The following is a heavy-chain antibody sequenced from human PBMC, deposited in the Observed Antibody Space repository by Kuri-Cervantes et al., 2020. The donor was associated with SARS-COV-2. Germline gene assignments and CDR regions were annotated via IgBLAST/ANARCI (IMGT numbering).Heavy chain of an antibody. Sequence: SVKVSCKVSGYTLTELSMHWVRQAPGQGLEWMGGIIPIFGTANYAQKFQGRVTITADESTSTAYMDLTSLRSEDTAVYYCALGYWGSGYPRSYYYMDVWGKGTTVTVSS. V-gene: IGHV1-69*13. J-gene: IGHJ6*03. CDR2: IIPIFGTA. CDR3: ALGYWGSGYPRSYYYMDV. D-gene: IGHD3-22*01. CDR1: GYTLTELS.